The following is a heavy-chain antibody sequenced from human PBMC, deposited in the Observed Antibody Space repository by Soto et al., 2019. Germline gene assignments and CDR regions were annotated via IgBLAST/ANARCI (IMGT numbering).Heavy chain of an antibody. CDR1: GYTFTNYG. CDR3: ASGNSSAPSPFDN. CDR2: IGAYNGDT. J-gene: IGHJ4*01. D-gene: IGHD6-25*01. Sequence: ASVKVSCKASGYTFTNYGITWVRQAPGQGLEWMGGIGAYNGDTHYTQRLQGRVTITADKSTSTAYMELSSLRSEDTAVYYCASGNSSAPSPFDNRGQGTPVTVSS. V-gene: IGHV1-18*01.